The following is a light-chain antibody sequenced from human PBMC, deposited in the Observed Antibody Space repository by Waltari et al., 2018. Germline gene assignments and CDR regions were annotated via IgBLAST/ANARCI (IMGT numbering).Light chain of an antibody. CDR1: SSSLAAYHY. Sequence: QSALTQPASVSGSPGQSITIPCTGPSSSLAAYHYVSWYQHLPGKAPKLIISEVRRRPSGVSNRFSGSKSGNMASLTISGLQAEDEADYYCNSYTTSSTWVFGGGTKLTVL. CDR2: EVR. CDR3: NSYTTSSTWV. V-gene: IGLV2-14*01. J-gene: IGLJ3*02.